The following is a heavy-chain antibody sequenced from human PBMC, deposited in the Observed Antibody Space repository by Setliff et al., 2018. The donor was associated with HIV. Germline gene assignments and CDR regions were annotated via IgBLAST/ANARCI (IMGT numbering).Heavy chain of an antibody. CDR3: AREGPPVDVAGRYLQH. J-gene: IGHJ1*01. Sequence: GGSLRLSCAVSGFTFSNYWMHWVRQVPGKGLEWVSSIKTDSSSTDYADSVKGRFTISRDNGRNTLYLQMNSLRDEDSAVYHCAREGPPVDVAGRYLQHWGRGTLVTVSS. V-gene: IGHV3-74*01. CDR2: IKTDSSST. D-gene: IGHD2-15*01. CDR1: GFTFSNYW.